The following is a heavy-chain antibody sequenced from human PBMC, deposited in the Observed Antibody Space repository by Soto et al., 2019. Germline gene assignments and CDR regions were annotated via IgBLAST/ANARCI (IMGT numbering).Heavy chain of an antibody. Sequence: QVELVQSGAEVKKPGSSVKVSCKASGGNFITFAISWVRQAPGQGLAWMGEIIPISSTTKSAHKFQDRVTISADGASSTVHRELSSLQSEATAIYFCAKKLGIDPFGAYGLDVWGQGTTVTVSS. CDR2: IIPISSTT. J-gene: IGHJ6*02. D-gene: IGHD7-27*01. CDR1: GGNFITFA. CDR3: AKKLGIDPFGAYGLDV. V-gene: IGHV1-69*01.